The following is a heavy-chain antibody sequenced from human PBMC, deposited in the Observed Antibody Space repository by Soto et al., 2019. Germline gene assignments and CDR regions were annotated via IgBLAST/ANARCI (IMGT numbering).Heavy chain of an antibody. V-gene: IGHV3-23*01. CDR1: GFTFSSYA. Sequence: PGGSLRLSCAASGFTFSSYAMSWVRQAPGKGLEWVSGISDSGGSTYYADSVKGRFTISRDNSKNTLYLQMNSLRAEDTAVYYCPKDPFFRYYFDYWGQGTLVTV. D-gene: IGHD3-16*01. CDR3: PKDPFFRYYFDY. CDR2: ISDSGGST. J-gene: IGHJ4*02.